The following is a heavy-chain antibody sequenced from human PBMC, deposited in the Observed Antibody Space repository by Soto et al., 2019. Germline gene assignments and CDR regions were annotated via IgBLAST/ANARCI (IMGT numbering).Heavy chain of an antibody. J-gene: IGHJ6*02. D-gene: IGHD2-2*01. CDR1: GFTFSSYG. CDR3: AKAHTTGGYYYYYGMDV. Sequence: PGGSLRLSCAASGFTFSSYGMHWVRQAPGKGLEWVAVISYDGSNKYYADSVKGRFTISRDNSKNTLYLQMNSLGAEDTAVYFCAKAHTTGGYYYYYGMDVWGQGTTVTVSS. CDR2: ISYDGSNK. V-gene: IGHV3-30*18.